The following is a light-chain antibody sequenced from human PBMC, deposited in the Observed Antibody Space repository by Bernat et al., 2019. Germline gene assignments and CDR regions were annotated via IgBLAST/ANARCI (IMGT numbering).Light chain of an antibody. CDR2: DAS. Sequence: EIVLTQSPATLSLSPGERATLSCRASQSVSSYLAWYQQKPGQAPRPLIYDASNRATGIPARFSGSGSGTDFTLTISSLEPEDFAVYYCQQRSNWPLFGQGTKLAIK. CDR1: QSVSSY. J-gene: IGKJ2*01. CDR3: QQRSNWPL. V-gene: IGKV3-11*01.